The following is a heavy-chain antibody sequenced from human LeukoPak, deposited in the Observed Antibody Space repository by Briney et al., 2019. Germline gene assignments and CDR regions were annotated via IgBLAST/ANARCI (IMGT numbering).Heavy chain of an antibody. D-gene: IGHD4-17*01. J-gene: IGHJ4*02. CDR2: ISSSSSYI. Sequence: GGSLRLSCAASRFTFSSYSMNWVRQAPGKGLEWVSSISSSSSYIYYADSVKGRFTISRDNAKNSLYLQMNSLRAEDTAVYYCARVKDGDSYFDYWGQGTLVTVSS. V-gene: IGHV3-21*01. CDR3: ARVKDGDSYFDY. CDR1: RFTFSSYS.